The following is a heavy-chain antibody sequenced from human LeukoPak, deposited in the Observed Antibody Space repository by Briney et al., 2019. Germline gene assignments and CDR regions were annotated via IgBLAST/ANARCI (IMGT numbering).Heavy chain of an antibody. V-gene: IGHV1-46*01. CDR2: INPSGGST. J-gene: IGHJ5*02. D-gene: IGHD3-10*01. Sequence: VASVKVSCKASAYTFSNYPIHWVRQAPGQGLEWMGIINPSGGSTSYAQKFQGRVTMTRDTSTSTVYMELSSLRSEDTAVYYCARDLGLRGVTNWFDPWGQGTLVTVSS. CDR3: ARDLGLRGVTNWFDP. CDR1: AYTFSNYP.